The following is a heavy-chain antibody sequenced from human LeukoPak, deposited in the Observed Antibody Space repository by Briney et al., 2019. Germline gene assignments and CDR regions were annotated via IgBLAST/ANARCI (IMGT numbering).Heavy chain of an antibody. CDR2: INHRGST. J-gene: IGHJ5*02. Sequence: PSETLSLTCAVYGGSFSGYYWSWIRQPPGKGLEWIGEINHRGSTNYNPSLKSRVTISVDTSKNQFSLKLSSVTAADTAVYYCARSYVDCSSTSCYTGAPGWFDPWGQGTLVTVSS. CDR1: GGSFSGYY. CDR3: ARSYVDCSSTSCYTGAPGWFDP. V-gene: IGHV4-34*01. D-gene: IGHD2-2*02.